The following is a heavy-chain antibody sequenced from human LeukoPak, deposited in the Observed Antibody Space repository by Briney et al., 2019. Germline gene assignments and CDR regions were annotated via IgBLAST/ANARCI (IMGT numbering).Heavy chain of an antibody. CDR2: ISYDGSNK. Sequence: GGSLRLSCAASGFTFSSYAMHWVRQAPGKGLEWVAVISYDGSNKYYADSVKGRFTISRDNSKNTLYLQMNSLRAEDTAVYYCAKDLAGYDILTGYYSPFDYWGQGTLVTVSS. CDR3: AKDLAGYDILTGYYSPFDY. J-gene: IGHJ4*02. D-gene: IGHD3-9*01. CDR1: GFTFSSYA. V-gene: IGHV3-30-3*01.